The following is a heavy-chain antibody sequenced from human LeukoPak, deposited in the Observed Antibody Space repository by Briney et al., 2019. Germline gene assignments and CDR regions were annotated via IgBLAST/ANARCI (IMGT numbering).Heavy chain of an antibody. CDR2: ISGSGGTT. J-gene: IGHJ4*02. D-gene: IGHD1-26*01. CDR3: ARGPATRVYYFDY. Sequence: PGGSLRLSCAASGFTFNNYAMNWVRQAPGKGLEWVSVISGSGGTTYYADSVKGRFTISRDNAKNSLYLQMNNLRAEDTAVYYCARGPATRVYYFDYWGQGTLVTVSS. V-gene: IGHV3-23*01. CDR1: GFTFNNYA.